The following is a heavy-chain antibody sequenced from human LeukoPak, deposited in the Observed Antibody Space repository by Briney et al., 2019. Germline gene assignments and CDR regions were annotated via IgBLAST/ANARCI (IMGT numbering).Heavy chain of an antibody. J-gene: IGHJ5*02. V-gene: IGHV5-51*01. CDR2: IYPGDSDT. Sequence: GESLKISCKGSGYSFTSYWIGWVRQMPGKGLEWMGIIYPGDSDTRYSPSFQGQVTVSADKSISTAYLQWSSLKASDTAMYYCARQNYDFWSGYVNWFDPWGQGTLVTVSS. D-gene: IGHD3-3*01. CDR3: ARQNYDFWSGYVNWFDP. CDR1: GYSFTSYW.